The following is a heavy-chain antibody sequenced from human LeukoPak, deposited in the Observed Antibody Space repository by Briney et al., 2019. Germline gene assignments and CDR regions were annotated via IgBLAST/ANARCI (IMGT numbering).Heavy chain of an antibody. CDR2: IKQDGSEK. V-gene: IGHV3-7*03. D-gene: IGHD3-16*01. J-gene: IGHJ5*02. CDR3: AKDAQPRSRWFDP. Sequence: IKQDGSEKYYVDSVKGRFTISRDNAKNSLYLQMNTLRAEDTAMYYCAKDAQPRSRWFDPWGQGTLVTVSS.